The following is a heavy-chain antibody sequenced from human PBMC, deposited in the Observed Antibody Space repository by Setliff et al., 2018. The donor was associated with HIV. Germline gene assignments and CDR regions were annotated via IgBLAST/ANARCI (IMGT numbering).Heavy chain of an antibody. CDR3: AKSSLIVVVGTDYFDS. CDR1: GFTFGNFA. CDR2: ISSDGSND. J-gene: IGHJ4*02. V-gene: IGHV3-30*04. Sequence: LRLSCAASGFTFGNFAMHWVRQAPGKGLEWVAVISSDGSNDYYVDSVRGRITISRDNDRNTLNLRMDRLRADDTAVYYCAKSSLIVVVGTDYFDSWGQGTLVTVSS. D-gene: IGHD3-22*01.